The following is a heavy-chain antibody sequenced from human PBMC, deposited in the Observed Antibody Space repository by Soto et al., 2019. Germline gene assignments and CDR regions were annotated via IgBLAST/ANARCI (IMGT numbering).Heavy chain of an antibody. CDR1: GFTFSSYA. Sequence: QVQLVESGGGVVQPGRSLRLSCAASGFTFSSYAMHWVRQAPGKGLEWVAVISYDGSNKYYADSVKGRFTISRDNSKNTVYLQMNSLRAEDTAVYYCARGCSGGSCGFDYWGQGTLVTVSS. V-gene: IGHV3-30-3*01. D-gene: IGHD2-15*01. CDR2: ISYDGSNK. J-gene: IGHJ4*02. CDR3: ARGCSGGSCGFDY.